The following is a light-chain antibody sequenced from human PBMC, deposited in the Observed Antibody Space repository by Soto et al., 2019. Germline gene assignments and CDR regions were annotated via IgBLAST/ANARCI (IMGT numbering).Light chain of an antibody. CDR3: HQYNNWPRT. CDR2: GAF. CDR1: QSVGSS. V-gene: IGKV3-15*01. J-gene: IGKJ1*01. Sequence: EIVMTQSPATLSVSPGERATLSCRASQSVGSSIAWYQQKPGQAPRLLIYGAFTRATGIPARFSGSGSGTEFTLTISSLQSEDFAVYYCHQYNNWPRTFGQGAKVEIK.